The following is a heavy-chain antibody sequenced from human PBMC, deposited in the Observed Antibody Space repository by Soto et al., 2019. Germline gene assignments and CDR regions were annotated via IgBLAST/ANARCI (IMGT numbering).Heavy chain of an antibody. CDR1: GDSVSSNSAA. CDR2: TYYRSKWYN. Sequence: SQTLSLTCAISGDSVSSNSAAWNWIRQSPSRGLEWLGRTYYRSKWYNDYAVSVKSRITINPDTSKNQFSLQLNSVTPEDTAVYYCARDRAQYYDFWSGCYYYYYYGMDVWGRETTVTVAS. J-gene: IGHJ6*02. V-gene: IGHV6-1*01. CDR3: ARDRAQYYDFWSGCYYYYYYGMDV. D-gene: IGHD3-3*01.